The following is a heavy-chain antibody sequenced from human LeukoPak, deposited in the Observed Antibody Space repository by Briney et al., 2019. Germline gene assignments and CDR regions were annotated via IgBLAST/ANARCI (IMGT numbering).Heavy chain of an antibody. Sequence: SETLSLTCTVSGGSISSGSYYWSWIRQPAGKGLEWIGRIYTSGSTNYNPSLKSRVTISIDASKNQFSLKLSSVTAADTAVYYCAREPPGYWGQGILVTVSS. J-gene: IGHJ4*02. CDR3: AREPPGY. V-gene: IGHV4-61*02. CDR2: IYTSGST. CDR1: GGSISSGSYY.